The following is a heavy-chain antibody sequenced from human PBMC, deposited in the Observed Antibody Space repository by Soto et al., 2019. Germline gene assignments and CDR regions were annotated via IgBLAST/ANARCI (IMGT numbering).Heavy chain of an antibody. V-gene: IGHV3-30*03. J-gene: IGHJ4*02. CDR3: AREVEATLLGQ. CDR1: GFTFSSYG. Sequence: SLRLSCAASGFTFSSYGMHWVRQAPGKGLEWVAVISYDGSNKYYADSVKGRFTISRDNSKNTLYLQMNSLRAEDTAVYYCAREVEATLLGQWGQGTPVTVSS. CDR2: ISYDGSNK. D-gene: IGHD5-12*01.